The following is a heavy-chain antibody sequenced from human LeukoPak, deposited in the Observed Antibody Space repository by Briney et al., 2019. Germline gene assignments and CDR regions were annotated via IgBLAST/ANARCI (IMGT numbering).Heavy chain of an antibody. D-gene: IGHD6-6*01. V-gene: IGHV3-21*01. Sequence: GGSLRLSCAASGFTFSSYSMNWVRQAPGKGLEWVSSISSSSSYIYYADSVKGRFTISRDNAKNSLYLQMNSLRAEDTAVYYCARGVSVAARSGFDYWGQETLVTVSS. CDR3: ARGVSVAARSGFDY. J-gene: IGHJ4*02. CDR1: GFTFSSYS. CDR2: ISSSSSYI.